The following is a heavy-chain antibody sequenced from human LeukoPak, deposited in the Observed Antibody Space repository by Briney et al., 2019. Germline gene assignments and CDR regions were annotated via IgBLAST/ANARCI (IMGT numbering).Heavy chain of an antibody. D-gene: IGHD3-9*01. CDR2: I. CDR3: AKDQVSHDILTGYSLPDY. J-gene: IGHJ4*02. V-gene: IGHV3-NL1*01. CDR1: GFTFSNYG. Sequence: SGGSLRLSCAASGFTFSNYGMNWVRQAPGKGLEWVSAIYADSVKGRFTISRDNSKNTLYLQMNSLRAEDTAVYYCAKDQVSHDILTGYSLPDYWGQGTLVTVSS.